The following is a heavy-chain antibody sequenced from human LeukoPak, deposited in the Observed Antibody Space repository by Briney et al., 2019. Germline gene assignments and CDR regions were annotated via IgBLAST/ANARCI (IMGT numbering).Heavy chain of an antibody. Sequence: SETLSLTCTVSGGSTSSSSDYWGWIRQPPGKGLEWIGSLYYSGSTYYNPSLERRVTISVDTSKNQFSLKLSSVTAADTAVYYCARLGIMVRGVINWFDPWGQGTLVTVSS. J-gene: IGHJ5*02. CDR1: GGSTSSSSDY. D-gene: IGHD3-10*01. CDR3: ARLGIMVRGVINWFDP. V-gene: IGHV4-39*07. CDR2: LYYSGST.